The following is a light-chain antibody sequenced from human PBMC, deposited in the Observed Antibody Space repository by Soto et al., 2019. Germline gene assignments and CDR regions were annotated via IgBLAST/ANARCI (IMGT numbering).Light chain of an antibody. Sequence: QSVLAQPPSASGSPGQSVTIACTGTSKDVGYYNYVSWYQQPPGKAPKLLIYDVSKQPSGVPDRFSGSKSGNTASLTVSGLQAEDEGDYYCSSYAGSDYPYVFGTGTKVTVL. CDR1: SKDVGYYNY. J-gene: IGLJ1*01. CDR3: SSYAGSDYPYV. CDR2: DVS. V-gene: IGLV2-8*01.